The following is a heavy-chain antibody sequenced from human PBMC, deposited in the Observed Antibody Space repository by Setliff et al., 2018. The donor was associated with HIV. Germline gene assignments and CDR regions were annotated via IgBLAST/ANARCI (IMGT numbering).Heavy chain of an antibody. Sequence: SETLSLTCTVSGGSISSGSYYWGWIRQPPGKGLEWIGSIYHSGSIYYNPSLKSRVTISVDTSKNQFSLKLSSVTAADTAVYYCARHDGTYCGGDCYLLGYFDLWGRGTLVTVSS. D-gene: IGHD2-21*02. CDR1: GGSISSGSYY. J-gene: IGHJ2*01. V-gene: IGHV4-39*01. CDR2: IYHSGSI. CDR3: ARHDGTYCGGDCYLLGYFDL.